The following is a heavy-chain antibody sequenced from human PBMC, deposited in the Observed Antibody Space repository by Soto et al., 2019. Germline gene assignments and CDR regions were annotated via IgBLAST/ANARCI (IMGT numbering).Heavy chain of an antibody. D-gene: IGHD3-9*01. CDR3: ARDRWNYDILTGSDYYYGMDV. Sequence: GGSLRLSCAASGFTFSSYAMHLVRQAPGKGLEWVAVISYDGSNKYYADSVKGRFTISRDNSKNTLYLQMNSLRAEDTAVYYCARDRWNYDILTGSDYYYGMDVWGQGTTVTVSS. J-gene: IGHJ6*02. V-gene: IGHV3-30-3*01. CDR1: GFTFSSYA. CDR2: ISYDGSNK.